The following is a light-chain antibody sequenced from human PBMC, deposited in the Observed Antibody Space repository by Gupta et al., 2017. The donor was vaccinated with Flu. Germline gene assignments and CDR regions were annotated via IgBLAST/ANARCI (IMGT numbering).Light chain of an antibody. CDR1: SSNIGAGYD. CDR2: GNS. J-gene: IGLJ3*02. Sequence: QSVLTPTPSVSGAPGQRVTISCTGSSSNIGAGYDVHWYQQLPGTAPKLLIYGNSNRPSGVPDRFSGSKSGTSASLAITGLQAEDEADYYCQSYDSSLSGWVFGGGTKLTVL. CDR3: QSYDSSLSGWV. V-gene: IGLV1-40*01.